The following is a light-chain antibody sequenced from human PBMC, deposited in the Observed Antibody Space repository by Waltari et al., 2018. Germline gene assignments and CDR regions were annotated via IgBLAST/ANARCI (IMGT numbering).Light chain of an antibody. CDR3: CSYAGSSTWV. V-gene: IGLV2-23*02. CDR1: SSDVGTYNL. CDR2: EVS. Sequence: QSALTQPASVSGSPGQSITISCTGTSSDVGTYNLVSWYQKHPGKAPKFMIYEVSKRPSGVSNRFLGSKSGNTASLTISGLQAEDEAAYYCCSYAGSSTWVFGGGTKLTVL. J-gene: IGLJ3*02.